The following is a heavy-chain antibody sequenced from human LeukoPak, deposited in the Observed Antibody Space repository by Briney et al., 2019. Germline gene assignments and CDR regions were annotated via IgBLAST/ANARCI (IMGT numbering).Heavy chain of an antibody. D-gene: IGHD3-3*01. CDR2: IIPIFGTA. J-gene: IGHJ6*03. Sequence: GASVKVSCKASGGTFSSYAISWVRQAPGQGLEWMGGIIPIFGTANYAQKFQGRVTITADKSTSTAYMELSSLRSEDTAVYYCARPRPRDFWSGYNTYYYMDVWGKGTTVTVSS. CDR3: ARPRPRDFWSGYNTYYYMDV. CDR1: GGTFSSYA. V-gene: IGHV1-69*06.